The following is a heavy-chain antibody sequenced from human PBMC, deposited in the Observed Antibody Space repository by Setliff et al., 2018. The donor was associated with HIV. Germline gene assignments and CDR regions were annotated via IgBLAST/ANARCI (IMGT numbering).Heavy chain of an antibody. D-gene: IGHD2-2*01. Sequence: SETLSLTCAVSGGSISSNWWSWVRQSPGKGLEWIGEIYHSGSTHYNPSLQSRVTISVDKSKSQFSLKLSSVIAADTAVYYCARHAAGPDGPFDYWGQGTLVTVSS. CDR3: ARHAAGPDGPFDY. J-gene: IGHJ4*02. CDR1: GGSISSNW. CDR2: IYHSGST. V-gene: IGHV4-4*02.